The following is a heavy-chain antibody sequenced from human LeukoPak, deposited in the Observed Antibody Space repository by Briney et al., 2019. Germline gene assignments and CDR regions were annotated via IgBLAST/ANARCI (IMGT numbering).Heavy chain of an antibody. CDR2: IIPIFGTA. J-gene: IGHJ4*02. Sequence: GASVKVSCKTSGGTFSSYAISWVRQAPGRGLEWMGGIIPIFGTANYAEKFQGRVTITADESTSTAYMELSSLRSEDTAVYYCAREGSRVVVNPFDYWGQGTLVAVSS. CDR1: GGTFSSYA. V-gene: IGHV1-69*13. D-gene: IGHD3-22*01. CDR3: AREGSRVVVNPFDY.